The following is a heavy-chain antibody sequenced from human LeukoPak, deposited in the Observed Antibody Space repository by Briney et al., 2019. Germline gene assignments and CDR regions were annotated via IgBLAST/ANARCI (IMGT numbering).Heavy chain of an antibody. CDR2: ISAYNGNT. CDR1: GYTFTSYG. Sequence: GGSVKVSCKASGYTFTSYGISWVRQAPGQGLEWMGWISAYNGNTNYAQELQGRVTMTTDTSTSTAYMELRSLRSDDTAVYYCATTSTSRDGWFDPWGQGTLVTVSS. V-gene: IGHV1-18*01. CDR3: ATTSTSRDGWFDP. D-gene: IGHD2-2*01. J-gene: IGHJ5*02.